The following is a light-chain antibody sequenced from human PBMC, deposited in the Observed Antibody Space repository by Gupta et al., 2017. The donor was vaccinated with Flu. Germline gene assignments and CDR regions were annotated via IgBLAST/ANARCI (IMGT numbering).Light chain of an antibody. CDR1: NIRSKT. J-gene: IGLJ2*01. CDR3: QLWDSSSDHVV. V-gene: IGLV3-21*02. Sequence: SYVLTQPPSVSVAPGQTARITCGGNNIRSKTVHWYQQKPGQAPVLVVCDDSDRPSGIPERFSGSNSGNTATLIISRVEAGDEADYYCQLWDSSSDHVVFGGGTKLNVL. CDR2: DDS.